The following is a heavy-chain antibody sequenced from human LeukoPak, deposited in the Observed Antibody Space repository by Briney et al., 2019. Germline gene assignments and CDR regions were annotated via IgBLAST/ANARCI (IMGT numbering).Heavy chain of an antibody. V-gene: IGHV4-30-2*01. CDR2: IYHNGST. J-gene: IGHJ5*02. CDR1: GGSISSGGYS. Sequence: PSQTLSLTCAVSGGSISSGGYSWSWIRQPPGKGLEWIGYIYHNGSTYYNPSLKSRVTISVDRSKNQFSLKLSSVTAADTAVYYCARGGLPRGENWFDPWGQGTLVTVSS. CDR3: ARGGLPRGENWFDP.